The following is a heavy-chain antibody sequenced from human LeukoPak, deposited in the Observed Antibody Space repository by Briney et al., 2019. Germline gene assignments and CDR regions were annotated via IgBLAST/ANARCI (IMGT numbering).Heavy chain of an antibody. Sequence: GESLKISCKASGYIFTTYWIGGVREAPGKGLEGGGNVYPCLSYAKYSPSFQGQVTLSADKSIRTAYLQWSRLEASDTAVFYCARQPKSRYTGYESDYWGQGTPVTVSS. CDR1: GYIFTTYW. J-gene: IGHJ4*02. CDR3: ARQPKSRYTGYESDY. V-gene: IGHV5-51*01. D-gene: IGHD5-12*01. CDR2: VYPCLSYA.